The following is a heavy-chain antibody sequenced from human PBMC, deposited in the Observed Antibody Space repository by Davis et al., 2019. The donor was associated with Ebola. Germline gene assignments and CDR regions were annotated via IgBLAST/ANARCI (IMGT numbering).Heavy chain of an antibody. Sequence: MPSETLSLTCTVSGGSISSSSYYWGWIRQPPGKGLEWIGSTYYSGSTNYNPSLKSRVTISVDTSKNQFSLKLSSVTAADTAVYYWAREHGDYTLSAFDIWGQGTMVTVSS. J-gene: IGHJ3*02. V-gene: IGHV4-39*07. D-gene: IGHD4-17*01. CDR1: GGSISSSSYY. CDR2: TYYSGST. CDR3: AREHGDYTLSAFDI.